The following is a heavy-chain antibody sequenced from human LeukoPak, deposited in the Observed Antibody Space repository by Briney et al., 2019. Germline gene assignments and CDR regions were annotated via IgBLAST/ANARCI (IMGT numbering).Heavy chain of an antibody. V-gene: IGHV3-30*18. CDR2: ISYDGSNK. CDR1: GFTFSSYG. CDR3: AKEGGEFDAFDI. Sequence: PGGSLRLSCAASGFTFSSYGMHWVRQAPGKGLEWVAVISYDGSNKYYADSVKGRFTISRDNSKNTLYLQMNSLRAEDTAVYYCAKEGGEFDAFDIWGQGTMVTVSS. J-gene: IGHJ3*02. D-gene: IGHD1-26*01.